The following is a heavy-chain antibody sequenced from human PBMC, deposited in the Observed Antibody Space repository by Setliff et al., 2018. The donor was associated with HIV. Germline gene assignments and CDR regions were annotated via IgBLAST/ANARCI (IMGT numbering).Heavy chain of an antibody. CDR3: ARVRDPNWNYDMDV. V-gene: IGHV4-34*01. CDR1: GGPFSGYY. J-gene: IGHJ6*03. D-gene: IGHD1-1*01. CDR2: INHRGST. Sequence: SETLSLTCAVYGGPFSGYYWSWIRQPPGKGLEWIGEINHRGSTNYNPSLKSRVTISVDTSKNQFSLKLSSVTAADTAVYYCARVRDPNWNYDMDVWGQGTTVT.